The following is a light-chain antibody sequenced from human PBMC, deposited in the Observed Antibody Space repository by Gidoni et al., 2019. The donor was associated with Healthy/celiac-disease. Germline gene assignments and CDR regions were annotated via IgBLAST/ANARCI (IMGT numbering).Light chain of an antibody. J-gene: IGKJ4*01. CDR2: AAS. CDR1: QSITSY. Sequence: DIQMTQSPSSLSASVGDRVTITCRASQSITSYLNWYQQKPGKATKLLIYAASSLQRGVPSRFSGSGSGTDFTLTISSLQPEDFATYYCQQSYSTPGFGGXTKVEIK. V-gene: IGKV1-39*01. CDR3: QQSYSTPG.